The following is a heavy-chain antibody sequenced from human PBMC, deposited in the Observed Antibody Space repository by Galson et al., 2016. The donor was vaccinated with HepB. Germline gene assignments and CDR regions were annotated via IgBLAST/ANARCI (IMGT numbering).Heavy chain of an antibody. CDR1: GYTFTNYD. CDR3: ARDASSWSEDFYHGLDV. CDR2: MNPNNGDT. V-gene: IGHV1-8*01. D-gene: IGHD6-13*01. J-gene: IGHJ6*02. Sequence: SVKVSCKASGYTFTNYDINWVRQATGQGLEWMGWMNPNNGDTGYPQKFQGRVTMTRDTSVSTAYMELSGLRSDDTAIYYWARDASSWSEDFYHGLDVGGQGTTVSVSS.